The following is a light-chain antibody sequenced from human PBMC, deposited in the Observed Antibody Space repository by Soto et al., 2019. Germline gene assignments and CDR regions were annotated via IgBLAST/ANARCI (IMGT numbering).Light chain of an antibody. CDR3: LQDYNYFS. CDR2: AAS. V-gene: IGKV1-6*01. Sequence: AIQMTQSPSSLSASVGDRVTITCRASQGIRNDLGWYQQKPGKAPKVLTYAASSLQSGVPSRLSGSGSGTDFTLTISSMQPEDFATYYCLQDYNYFSFGQGTRLEIK. CDR1: QGIRND. J-gene: IGKJ5*01.